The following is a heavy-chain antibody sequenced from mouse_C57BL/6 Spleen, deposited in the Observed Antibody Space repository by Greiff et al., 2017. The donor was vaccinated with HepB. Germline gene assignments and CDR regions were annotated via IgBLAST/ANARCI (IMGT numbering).Heavy chain of an antibody. CDR2: IWSGGST. V-gene: IGHV2-2*01. D-gene: IGHD2-4*01. J-gene: IGHJ3*01. CDR3: ARLYDYDSAWFAY. CDR1: GFSLTSYG. Sequence: QVQLQQSGPGLVQPSQSLSITCTVSGFSLTSYGVHWVRQSPGKGLEWLGVIWSGGSTDYNAAFISRLSISKDNSKSQVFFKMNSLQADDTAIYYCARLYDYDSAWFAYWGQGTLVTVSA.